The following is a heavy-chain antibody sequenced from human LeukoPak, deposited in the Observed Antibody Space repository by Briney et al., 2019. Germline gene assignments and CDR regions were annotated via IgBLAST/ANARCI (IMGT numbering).Heavy chain of an antibody. Sequence: PSETLSLTCTISGGSISSYYWSWIRQPPGKGLEWLGYIYYSGSTNYNPSLKSRVTISVDTSKNQFSLKLSSVTAADTAVYYCARGAYYGSGTYYYYYYMDVWGKGTTVTISS. CDR1: GGSISSYY. J-gene: IGHJ6*03. V-gene: IGHV4-59*01. CDR3: ARGAYYGSGTYYYYYYMDV. CDR2: IYYSGST. D-gene: IGHD3-10*01.